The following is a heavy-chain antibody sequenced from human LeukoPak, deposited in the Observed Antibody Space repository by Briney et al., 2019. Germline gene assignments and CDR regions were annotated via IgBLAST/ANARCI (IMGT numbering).Heavy chain of an antibody. D-gene: IGHD3-22*01. CDR2: IYYNGIT. Sequence: SETLSLTCTVSGGSISGYYLIWIRQPPGKGLEYIGYIYYNGITNYNPSLRSRVTISVDTSKNQFSLRLSSVTAADTAVYYCARWDYDGSGYRKFDFWGQGTLVTVSS. V-gene: IGHV4-59*08. J-gene: IGHJ4*02. CDR1: GGSISGYY. CDR3: ARWDYDGSGYRKFDF.